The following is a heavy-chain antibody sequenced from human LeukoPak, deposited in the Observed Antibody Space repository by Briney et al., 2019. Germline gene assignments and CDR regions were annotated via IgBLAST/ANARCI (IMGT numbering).Heavy chain of an antibody. CDR1: GFTFSTSG. V-gene: IGHV3-30*02. CDR2: IRNDGTKK. D-gene: IGHD3-10*01. CDR3: AKVTYGSGTYGAFDS. J-gene: IGHJ4*02. Sequence: PGGSLRLSCAASGFTFSTSGMHWVRQSPGKGLDWVAFIRNDGTKKNYADSVKGRFTISRDNSKNTLYLQMNSLRAEDTAVYYCAKVTYGSGTYGAFDSWGQGTLVTVSS.